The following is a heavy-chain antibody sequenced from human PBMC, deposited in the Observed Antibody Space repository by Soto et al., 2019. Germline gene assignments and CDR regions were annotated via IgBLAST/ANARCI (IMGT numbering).Heavy chain of an antibody. CDR1: GGTFSTYT. V-gene: IGHV1-69*01. CDR2: IIPIFNTA. D-gene: IGHD2-2*02. J-gene: IGHJ3*02. Sequence: QVQLVQSGAEVKKPGSSVKVSCRASGGTFSTYTFTWVRQAPGQGLEWMGGIIPIFNTATYAQKFQGRVTITADESTSTAYMELSRLKSEDTAVYYCARRGDQIYLNAFDIWGQGTMVTVSS. CDR3: ARRGDQIYLNAFDI.